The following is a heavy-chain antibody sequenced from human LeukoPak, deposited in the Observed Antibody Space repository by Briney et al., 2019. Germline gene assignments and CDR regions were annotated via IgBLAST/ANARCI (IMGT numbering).Heavy chain of an antibody. CDR2: IYYSGST. Sequence: SETLSLTCTVSGGSISSYYWSWIRQPPGKGLEWIGYIYYSGSTNYNPSLKSRVTISVDTSKNQFSLKLSSVTAADTAVYYCARDFPGGSGWQWYFDLWGRGTLVTVSS. CDR1: GGSISSYY. V-gene: IGHV4-59*01. J-gene: IGHJ2*01. D-gene: IGHD6-19*01. CDR3: ARDFPGGSGWQWYFDL.